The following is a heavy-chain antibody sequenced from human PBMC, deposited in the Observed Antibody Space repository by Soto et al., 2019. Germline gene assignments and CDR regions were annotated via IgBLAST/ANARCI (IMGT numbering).Heavy chain of an antibody. V-gene: IGHV1-69*01. Sequence: QVQLVQSGAEVKQPGSSVQVSCKASGGTFNSYAISCVRQAPGQGLEWIGGIIPISGTTNYAQKFQGRVTITADESRGSAYMELSRLRSEDSAVYYCARDSVTDYYYSSGPYAFDIWGQGTMVTVSS. CDR2: IIPISGTT. J-gene: IGHJ3*02. CDR3: ARDSVTDYYYSSGPYAFDI. D-gene: IGHD3-22*01. CDR1: GGTFNSYA.